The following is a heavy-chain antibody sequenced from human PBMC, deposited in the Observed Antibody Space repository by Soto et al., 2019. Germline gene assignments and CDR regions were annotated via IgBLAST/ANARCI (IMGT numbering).Heavy chain of an antibody. D-gene: IGHD3-22*01. Sequence: QVQLVQSGAEVKKPGASVKVSCKASGYTFTSYGISWVRQAPGQGLEWMGWISAYNGNTNYAQKLQGRVTMTTDKSTSTAYMELRSLRSDDTAVYYCARPRPPYYDSSGSYYFDYWGQGTLVTVSS. CDR1: GYTFTSYG. CDR3: ARPRPPYYDSSGSYYFDY. V-gene: IGHV1-18*01. J-gene: IGHJ4*02. CDR2: ISAYNGNT.